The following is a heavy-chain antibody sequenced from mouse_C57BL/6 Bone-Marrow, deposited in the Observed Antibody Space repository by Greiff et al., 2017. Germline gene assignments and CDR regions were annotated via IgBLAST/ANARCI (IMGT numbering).Heavy chain of an antibody. J-gene: IGHJ1*03. CDR1: GYTFTDYN. CDR2: INPNNGGT. D-gene: IGHD1-1*01. Sequence: VQLQQSGPELVKPGASVKIPCKASGYTFTDYNMDWVKQSHGKSLEWIGDINPNNGGTIYNQKFKGKATLTVDKSSSTAYMELRSLTSEDTAVYYCASVTTVVATDWYFDVWGTGTTGTVSS. CDR3: ASVTTVVATDWYFDV. V-gene: IGHV1-18*01.